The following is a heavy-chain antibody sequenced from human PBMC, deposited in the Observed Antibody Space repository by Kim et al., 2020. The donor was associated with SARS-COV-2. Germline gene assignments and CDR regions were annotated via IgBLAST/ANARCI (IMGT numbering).Heavy chain of an antibody. D-gene: IGHD6-13*01. J-gene: IGHJ6*02. CDR1: GGSISSSNW. Sequence: SETLSLTCAVSGGSISSSNWWSWVRQPPGKGLEWIGEIYHSGSTNYNPSLKSRVTISVDKSKNQFSLKLSSVTAADTAVYYCARSWYVLDYYYGMDVWGQGTTVTVSS. CDR3: ARSWYVLDYYYGMDV. V-gene: IGHV4-4*02. CDR2: IYHSGST.